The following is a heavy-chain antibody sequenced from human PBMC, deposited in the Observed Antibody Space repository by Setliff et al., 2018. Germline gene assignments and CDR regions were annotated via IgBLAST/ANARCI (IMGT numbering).Heavy chain of an antibody. V-gene: IGHV4-59*08. CDR1: GGSISSYY. D-gene: IGHD3-22*01. CDR3: VSYYYDSSGSYFDG. J-gene: IGHJ4*02. CDR2: IYYSGST. Sequence: SETLSLTCTVSGGSISSYYWSWIRQPPGKGLEWIGYIYYSGSTKYNPSLKSRVTMSVDTSKNQFSLKLSSVTAADTAVYYCVSYYYDSSGSYFDGWGQGTPVTVSS.